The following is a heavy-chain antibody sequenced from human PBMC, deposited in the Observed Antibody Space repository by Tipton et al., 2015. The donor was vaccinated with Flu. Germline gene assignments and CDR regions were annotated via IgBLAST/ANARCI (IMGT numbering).Heavy chain of an antibody. CDR1: GGTFSSYT. J-gene: IGHJ5*01. V-gene: IGHV1-69*09. Sequence: QLVQSGAEVKRPGSSVKVSCKTSGGTFSSYTISWLRQAPGQGLEWMGKIIPILGVTNYAQDFQGRVTITADKSTSTVYMDLGSLRSDDTAIYYCAGGRGFSNNWFGSWGQGTLVTVSS. CDR2: IIPILGVT. CDR3: AGGRGFSNNWFGS. D-gene: IGHD5-12*01.